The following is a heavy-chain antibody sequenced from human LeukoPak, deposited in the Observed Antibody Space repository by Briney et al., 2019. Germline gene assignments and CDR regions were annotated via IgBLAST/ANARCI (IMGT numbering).Heavy chain of an antibody. V-gene: IGHV4-39*07. CDR2: IFQTGTT. CDR1: GGSITSGRYY. D-gene: IGHD4-17*01. Sequence: SETLSLTCTGSGGSITSGRYYWAWIRQSPGTGLEWIGSIFQTGTTYYNPSLKSRVTISVDTSKNQFSLKLSSVTAADTAVYYCARSARGYGAPRVYFYYWGQGTLVTVSS. J-gene: IGHJ4*02. CDR3: ARSARGYGAPRVYFYY.